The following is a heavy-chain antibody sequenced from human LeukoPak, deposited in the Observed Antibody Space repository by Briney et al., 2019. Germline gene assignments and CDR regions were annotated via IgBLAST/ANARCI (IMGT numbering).Heavy chain of an antibody. D-gene: IGHD3-3*01. V-gene: IGHV3-21*01. CDR1: GFTFSSYS. Sequence: GGSLRLSCAASGFTFSSYSMNWVRQAPGKGLEWVSSISSSSSYIYYADSVKGRFTISRDNAKNSLYLQMNSLRAEDTAVYYCARDRSTIFGVVSIRNYYMDVWGKGTTVTVSS. CDR3: ARDRSTIFGVVSIRNYYMDV. J-gene: IGHJ6*03. CDR2: ISSSSSYI.